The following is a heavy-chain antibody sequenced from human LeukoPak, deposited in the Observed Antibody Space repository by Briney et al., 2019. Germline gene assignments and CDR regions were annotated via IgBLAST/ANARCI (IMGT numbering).Heavy chain of an antibody. Sequence: GASVKVSCKASGYTFTTFAISWVRQAPGQGLEWMGWISVYNGDTNYAQNLQGRVAMTRDTSISTAYMELRRLRSDDTAVYYCAKMGELEPDSNWFDPWGQGTLVTVSS. CDR2: ISVYNGDT. J-gene: IGHJ5*02. D-gene: IGHD1-1*01. CDR3: AKMGELEPDSNWFDP. V-gene: IGHV1-18*01. CDR1: GYTFTTFA.